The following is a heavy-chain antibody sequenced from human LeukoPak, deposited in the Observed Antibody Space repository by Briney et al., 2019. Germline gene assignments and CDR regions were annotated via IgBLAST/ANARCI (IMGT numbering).Heavy chain of an antibody. D-gene: IGHD3-3*01. CDR1: GFTFSDYY. CDR2: ISSSSSTI. V-gene: IGHV3-11*04. CDR3: ARDSYYDFWSGYLPSYYYYYMDV. Sequence: GGSLRLSCAASGFTFSDYYMSWIRQAPGKGLEWVSYISSSSSTIYYADSVKGRFTISRDNAKNSLYLQMNSLRAEDTAVYYCARDSYYDFWSGYLPSYYYYYMDVWGKGTTVTVSS. J-gene: IGHJ6*03.